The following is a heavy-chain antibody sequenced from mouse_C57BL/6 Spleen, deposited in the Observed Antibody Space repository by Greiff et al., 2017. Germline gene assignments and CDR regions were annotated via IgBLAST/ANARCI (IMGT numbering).Heavy chain of an antibody. D-gene: IGHD3-2*02. CDR1: GYSITSGYY. CDR2: ISYDGSN. V-gene: IGHV3-6*01. CDR3: ARGGSGSPYYFDY. Sequence: EVQLVESGPGLVKPSPSLSLTCSVTGYSITSGYYWNWIRQFPGNKLEWMGYISYDGSNNYNPSLKNRISITRDTSKNQFFLKLNSVTTEDTATYYCARGGSGSPYYFDYWGQGTTLTVSA. J-gene: IGHJ2*01.